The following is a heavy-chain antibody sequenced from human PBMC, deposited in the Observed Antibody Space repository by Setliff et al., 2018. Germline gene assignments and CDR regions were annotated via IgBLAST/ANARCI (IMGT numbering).Heavy chain of an antibody. V-gene: IGHV1-46*01. J-gene: IGHJ3*02. CDR1: GYTFTNYY. CDR3: ARGEAGYYEAFDI. D-gene: IGHD3-9*01. CDR2: INPSGGAT. Sequence: GASVKVSCKASGYTFTNYYMHWVRQAPGQGLEWMGIINPSGGATSYAHKCQDRVDMTRDTSTSTVYMELSSLKSEDTAVYYCARGEAGYYEAFDIWGQGTMVTVSS.